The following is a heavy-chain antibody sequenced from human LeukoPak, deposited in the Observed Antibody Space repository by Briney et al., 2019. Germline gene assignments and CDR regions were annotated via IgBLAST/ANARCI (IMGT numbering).Heavy chain of an antibody. V-gene: IGHV4-34*01. CDR2: INHSGST. D-gene: IGHD3-10*01. J-gene: IGHJ4*02. CDR3: ARGVSITMVRGVLQYFDY. Sequence: PSGTLSLTCAVYGGSFSGYYWSWIRQPPGKGLEWIGEINHSGSTNYNPSLKSRVTISVDTSKNQFSLKLSSVTAADTAVYYCARGVSITMVRGVLQYFDYWGQGTLVTVSS. CDR1: GGSFSGYY.